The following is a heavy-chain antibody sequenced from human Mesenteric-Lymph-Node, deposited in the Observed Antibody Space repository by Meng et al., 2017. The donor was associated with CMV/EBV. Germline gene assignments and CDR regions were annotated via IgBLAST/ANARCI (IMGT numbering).Heavy chain of an antibody. J-gene: IGHJ4*02. Sequence: ASVKVSCKASGYTFTSYGISWVRQAPGQGLEWMGWISAYYGNTKYAQKFQGRVTMTTDTSTSTAYMELRSLRSDDTAVYYCARDEVPAAPFDYWGQGTLVTVSS. V-gene: IGHV1-18*01. D-gene: IGHD2-2*01. CDR2: ISAYYGNT. CDR1: GYTFTSYG. CDR3: ARDEVPAAPFDY.